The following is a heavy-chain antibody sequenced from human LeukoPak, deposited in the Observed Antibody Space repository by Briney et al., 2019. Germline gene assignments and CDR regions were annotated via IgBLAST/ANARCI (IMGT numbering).Heavy chain of an antibody. D-gene: IGHD5-12*01. CDR3: AKDGGYIVAPITNGFDI. CDR1: GFTFSSYV. V-gene: IGHV3-23*01. J-gene: IGHJ3*02. Sequence: GGSLRLSCAASGFTFSSYVMSWVRQAPGKGLEWVSAISPSGDNTYYADSVKGRFTISRDNSKNTLYLQLNSLRAEDAALYYCAKDGGYIVAPITNGFDIWGQGTLVTVSS. CDR2: ISPSGDNT.